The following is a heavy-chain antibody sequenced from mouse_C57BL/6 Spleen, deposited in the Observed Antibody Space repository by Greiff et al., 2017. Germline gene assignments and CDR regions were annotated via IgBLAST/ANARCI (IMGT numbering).Heavy chain of an antibody. V-gene: IGHV1-50*01. CDR3: ARNVYDGYYWVDY. D-gene: IGHD2-3*01. Sequence: QVQLKQPGAELVKPGASVKLSCKASGYTFTSYWMQWVKQRPGQGLEWIGEIDPSDSYTNYNQKFKGKATLTVDTSSSTAYMQLSSLTSEDSAVYYCARNVYDGYYWVDYWGQGTTLTVSS. CDR1: GYTFTSYW. J-gene: IGHJ2*01. CDR2: IDPSDSYT.